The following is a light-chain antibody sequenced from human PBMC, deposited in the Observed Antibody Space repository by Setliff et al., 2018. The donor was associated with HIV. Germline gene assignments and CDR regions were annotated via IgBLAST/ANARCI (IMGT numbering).Light chain of an antibody. CDR3: CSYADSYASLYV. CDR2: DVN. J-gene: IGLJ1*01. CDR1: SSDVGAYNF. Sequence: QSALTQPRSVSGSPRQSVTISCTGTSSDVGAYNFVSWYQQHPGKAPKLMIYDVNKRPSGVPDRLAGSKSGNTASLTISGLQAEDEADYYCCSYADSYASLYVFGTGTKGTVL. V-gene: IGLV2-11*01.